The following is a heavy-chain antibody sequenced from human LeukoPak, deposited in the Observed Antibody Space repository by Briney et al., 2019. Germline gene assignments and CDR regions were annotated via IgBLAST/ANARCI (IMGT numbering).Heavy chain of an antibody. Sequence: ASVKVSCKASGYTFTSYGISWVRQAPGQGLEWMGWISAYNGNTNYAQKLQGRVTMTTDTSTSTAYMELRSLRFDDTAVYYCARGVGCSGGSCYSAHNDYWGQGTLVTVSS. CDR1: GYTFTSYG. CDR3: ARGVGCSGGSCYSAHNDY. CDR2: ISAYNGNT. D-gene: IGHD2-15*01. V-gene: IGHV1-18*01. J-gene: IGHJ4*02.